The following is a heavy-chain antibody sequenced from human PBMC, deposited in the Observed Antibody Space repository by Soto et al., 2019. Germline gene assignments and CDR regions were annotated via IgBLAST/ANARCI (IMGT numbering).Heavy chain of an antibody. J-gene: IGHJ3*02. CDR3: ARKAAGYAFDI. CDR2: TYYRSKWYN. Sequence: SQTLSLTCAISGDSVSRNSAACNWIRQSPSRGLEWLGRTYYRSKWYNDSAVSVKSRITINPDTAKNQFSLQLNSVTPEDTAVYYCARKAAGYAFDIWGQGTMVTVSS. D-gene: IGHD6-13*01. CDR1: GDSVSRNSAA. V-gene: IGHV6-1*01.